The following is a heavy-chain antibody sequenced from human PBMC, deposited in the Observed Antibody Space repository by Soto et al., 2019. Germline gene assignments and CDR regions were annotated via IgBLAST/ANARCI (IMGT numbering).Heavy chain of an antibody. CDR1: GFTFDDYA. CDR2: ISWNSGSI. CDR3: AKDNKDIVVRATADYYYYYMDV. D-gene: IGHD2-15*01. V-gene: IGHV3-9*01. Sequence: GGSLRLSCAASGFTFDDYAMHWVRQAPGKGLEWVSGISWNSGSIGYADSVKGRFTISRDNAKNSLYLQMNSLRAEDTALYYCAKDNKDIVVRATADYYYYYMDVWGKGTTVTVSS. J-gene: IGHJ6*03.